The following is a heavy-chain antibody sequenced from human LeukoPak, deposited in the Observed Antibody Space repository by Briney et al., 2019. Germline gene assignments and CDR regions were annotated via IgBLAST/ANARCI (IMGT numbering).Heavy chain of an antibody. CDR2: ISGSGRST. Sequence: GGSLRLSCAASGFTFSNYGMSWVRQAPGKGLEWVSGISGSGRSTYYADSVKGRFTISRDTSKNTLFLQMNSLRAEDTAVYYCAELGITMIGGVWGKGTTVTISS. D-gene: IGHD3-10*02. CDR3: AELGITMIGGV. J-gene: IGHJ6*04. V-gene: IGHV3-23*01. CDR1: GFTFSNYG.